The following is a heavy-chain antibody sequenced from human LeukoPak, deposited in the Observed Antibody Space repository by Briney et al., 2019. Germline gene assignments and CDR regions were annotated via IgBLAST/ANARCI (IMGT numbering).Heavy chain of an antibody. CDR1: GGTFSSYA. V-gene: IGHV1-69*05. J-gene: IGHJ4*02. D-gene: IGHD6-19*01. Sequence: SVEVSCKASGGTFSSYAIIWVRQAPGQGLEWMGGIIPIFGTANYAQKFQGRVTITTDESTSTAYMELSSLRSEDTAVYYCASSAPSYSSGWYGFDYWGQGTLVTVSS. CDR3: ASSAPSYSSGWYGFDY. CDR2: IIPIFGTA.